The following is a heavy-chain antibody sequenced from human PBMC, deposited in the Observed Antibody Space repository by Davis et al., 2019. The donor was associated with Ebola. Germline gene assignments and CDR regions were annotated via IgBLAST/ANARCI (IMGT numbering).Heavy chain of an antibody. D-gene: IGHD3-10*01. V-gene: IGHV4-4*02. CDR1: GGSISSSNW. J-gene: IGHJ5*02. CDR3: ARLTMVQGVIITGWFDP. Sequence: PSETLSLTCAVSGGSISSSNWWSWVRQPPGKGLEWIGEIYHSGSTNYNPSLKSRVTISVDKSKNQFSLKLSSVTAADTAVYYCARLTMVQGVIITGWFDPWGQGTLVTVSS. CDR2: IYHSGST.